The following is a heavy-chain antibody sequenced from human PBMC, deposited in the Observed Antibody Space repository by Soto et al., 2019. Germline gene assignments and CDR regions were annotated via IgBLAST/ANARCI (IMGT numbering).Heavy chain of an antibody. V-gene: IGHV1-69*01. J-gene: IGHJ3*01. CDR1: GGTLSKHA. CDR2: IIPMFGMP. D-gene: IGHD6-19*01. CDR3: ARGGTSGWLKGAYDV. Sequence: QVQLVQSGAEVKKPGSSVKVSCKASGGTLSKHAITWVRRAPGQGLDWLGGIIPMFGMPNYPQKFQGRVTISADDSTNTSHMELNSLTSEDTAIYYCARGGTSGWLKGAYDVWGQGTMVTVS.